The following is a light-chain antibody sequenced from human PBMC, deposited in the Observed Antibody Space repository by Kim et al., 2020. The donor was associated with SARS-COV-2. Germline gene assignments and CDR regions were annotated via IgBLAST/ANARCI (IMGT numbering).Light chain of an antibody. CDR2: QDK. V-gene: IGLV3-1*01. CDR1: NLGEKF. Sequence: SYELTQPPSVSVSPGQAASISCSGNNLGEKFVSWYQQKPGQSPELVIYQDKKRPSGIPERFSGSTSGNTATLTISGTQAVDEGDYYCQAWDSSVVFGGVTQLTVL. J-gene: IGLJ2*01. CDR3: QAWDSSVV.